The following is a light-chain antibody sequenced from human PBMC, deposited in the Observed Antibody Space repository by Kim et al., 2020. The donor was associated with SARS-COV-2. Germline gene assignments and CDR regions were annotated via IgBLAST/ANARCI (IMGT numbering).Light chain of an antibody. CDR2: GAS. CDR1: QSVSNSY. J-gene: IGKJ1*01. V-gene: IGKV3-20*01. Sequence: SPGERATLSCRASQSVSNSYLAWYQQKPGQAPRLLIYGASSRATGIPDRFSASGSGTDFFLTINRLEPEDFAVYYCQQYGSSPRTFGQGTKVDIK. CDR3: QQYGSSPRT.